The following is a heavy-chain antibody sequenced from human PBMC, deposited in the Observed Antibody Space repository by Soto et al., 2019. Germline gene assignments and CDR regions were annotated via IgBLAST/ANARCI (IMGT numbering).Heavy chain of an antibody. CDR3: ARPTMDSSSWGL. V-gene: IGHV4-39*01. Sequence: PSETLSLTRTVSGGSISSTSYYGSWIRQPPGKGLEWIGSIYSTGNTYYNPSLKSRVTISVDTSKNQFSLELSSVTAADTAVYYCARPTMDSSSWGLWGQGTLVTVSS. J-gene: IGHJ4*02. CDR1: GGSISSTSYY. D-gene: IGHD6-13*01. CDR2: IYSTGNT.